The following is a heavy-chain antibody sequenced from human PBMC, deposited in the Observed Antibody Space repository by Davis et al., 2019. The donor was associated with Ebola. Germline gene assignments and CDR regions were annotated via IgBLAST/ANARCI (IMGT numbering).Heavy chain of an antibody. J-gene: IGHJ4*02. CDR3: AKWGYCSGGSCYSIDY. D-gene: IGHD2-15*01. CDR1: GFTFSSYA. CDR2: ISGSGGST. V-gene: IGHV3-23*01. Sequence: GESLKISCAASGFTFSSYAMSWVRQAPGKGLEWVSAISGSGGSTYYADSVKGRFTISRDNSKNTLYLQMNSLRAEDTAVYYCAKWGYCSGGSCYSIDYWGQGTLVTVSS.